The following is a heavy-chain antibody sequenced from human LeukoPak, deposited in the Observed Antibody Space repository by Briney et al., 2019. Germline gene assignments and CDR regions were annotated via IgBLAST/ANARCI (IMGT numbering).Heavy chain of an antibody. CDR1: GGSISSYY. V-gene: IGHV4-59*01. CDR3: ARDSDILTGYSLGYFDY. D-gene: IGHD3-9*01. J-gene: IGHJ4*02. Sequence: PSETLSLTCTVSGGSISSYYWSWTRQPPGKGLEWIGYIYYSGSTNYNPSLKSRVTISVDTSKNQFSLKLSSVTAADTAVYYCARDSDILTGYSLGYFDYWGQGTLVTVSS. CDR2: IYYSGST.